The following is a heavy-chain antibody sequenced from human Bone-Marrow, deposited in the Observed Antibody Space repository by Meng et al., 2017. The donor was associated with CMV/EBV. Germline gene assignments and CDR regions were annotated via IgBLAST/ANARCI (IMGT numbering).Heavy chain of an antibody. CDR2: INPNSGGT. V-gene: IGHV1-2*02. CDR1: GHTFTRYY. D-gene: IGHD6-6*01. CDR3: AEGSAEYCSTFDP. Sequence: ASVKVSCKASGHTFTRYYMHWVRQAPGQGLEWMGWINPNSGGTNYAQKFQGRVTMTRDTSISTAYMELSRLRSDDTAVYYCAEGSAEYCSTFDPWGQGTLVTVSS. J-gene: IGHJ5*02.